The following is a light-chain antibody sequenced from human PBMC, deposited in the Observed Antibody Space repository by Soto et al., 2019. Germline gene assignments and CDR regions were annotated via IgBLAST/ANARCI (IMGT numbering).Light chain of an antibody. V-gene: IGLV2-14*01. Sequence: QSALTQPASVSGSPGQSITISCTGSSSDVGGYKYVSWYQQNPGKAPKLMIYEVSNRPSGVSYRFSGSKSRNTASLTISGLQPEDEADYYCNSYTGSSTLVFGGGTKLTVL. J-gene: IGLJ3*02. CDR3: NSYTGSSTLV. CDR1: SSDVGGYKY. CDR2: EVS.